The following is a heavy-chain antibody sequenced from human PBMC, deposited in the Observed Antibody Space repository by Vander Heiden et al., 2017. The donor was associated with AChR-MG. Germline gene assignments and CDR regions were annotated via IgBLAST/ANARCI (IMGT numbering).Heavy chain of an antibody. CDR2: IYTSGST. CDR1: GDSITSYY. Sequence: QVQLQESGPGLVKPSETLSLTCTVSGDSITSYYWSWIRQPAGKGLEWIGRIYTSGSTNYNPSLKSRVTMSVDTSKNQFSLKLRSVTAADTAVYYCAREPADYDFWSGYQTAPFDYWGHGTLVTVSS. V-gene: IGHV4-4*07. CDR3: AREPADYDFWSGYQTAPFDY. J-gene: IGHJ4*01. D-gene: IGHD3-3*01.